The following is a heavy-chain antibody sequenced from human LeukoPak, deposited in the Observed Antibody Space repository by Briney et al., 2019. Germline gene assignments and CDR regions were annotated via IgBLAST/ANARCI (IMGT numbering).Heavy chain of an antibody. CDR2: ISGSGGST. V-gene: IGHV3-23*01. J-gene: IGHJ4*02. CDR3: AKIGFGELSFDC. D-gene: IGHD3-10*01. CDR1: GFTFSSYA. Sequence: GGSLRPSCAASGFTFSSYAMSWVRQAPGKGLEWVSAISGSGGSTYYADSVKGRFTISRDNSKNTLYLQMNSLRAEDTAVYYCAKIGFGELSFDCWGQGTLVTVSS.